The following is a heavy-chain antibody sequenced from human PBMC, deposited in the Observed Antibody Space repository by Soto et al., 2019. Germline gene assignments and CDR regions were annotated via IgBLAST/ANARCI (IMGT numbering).Heavy chain of an antibody. J-gene: IGHJ3*02. CDR2: ISWNSGSI. CDR1: GFTFDDYA. CDR3: AKWDDYGDRKEAFDI. Sequence: EVQLVESGGGLVQPGRSLRLSCAASGFTFDDYAMHWVRQAPGKGLAWVSGISWNSGSIGYADSVKGRFTISRDHAKNSLYLQMNSLRAEDTSLYYGAKWDDYGDRKEAFDIWGQGTMVTVSS. V-gene: IGHV3-9*01. D-gene: IGHD4-17*01.